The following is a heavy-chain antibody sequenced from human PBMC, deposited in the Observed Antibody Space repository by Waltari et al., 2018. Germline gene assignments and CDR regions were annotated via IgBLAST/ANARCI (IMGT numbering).Heavy chain of an antibody. D-gene: IGHD2-2*01. V-gene: IGHV4-39*01. Sequence: QLQLQESGPGLVKPSETLSLTCTVSGGSISSSSYYWGWIRQPPGKGLEWIGSIYYSGRPYSNPSLKSRLTISVDTSKNQFSLKLSSVTAADTAVYYCARSLPLGYCSSTSCHPTYYYYYGMDVWGQGTTVTVSS. CDR3: ARSLPLGYCSSTSCHPTYYYYYGMDV. J-gene: IGHJ6*02. CDR2: IYYSGRP. CDR1: GGSISSSSYY.